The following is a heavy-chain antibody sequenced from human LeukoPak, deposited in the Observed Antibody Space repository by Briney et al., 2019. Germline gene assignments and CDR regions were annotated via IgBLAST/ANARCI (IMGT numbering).Heavy chain of an antibody. D-gene: IGHD3-10*01. Sequence: PSETLSLTCAVYGGSFSGYYWSWIRQPPGKGLEWIGEINHSGSTNYNPSLKSRVTISVDTSKNQFSLKLSSVTAADTAVYYCARGLHGVATVRGVINWFDPWGQGTLVTVSS. V-gene: IGHV4-34*01. CDR2: INHSGST. J-gene: IGHJ5*02. CDR3: ARGLHGVATVRGVINWFDP. CDR1: GGSFSGYY.